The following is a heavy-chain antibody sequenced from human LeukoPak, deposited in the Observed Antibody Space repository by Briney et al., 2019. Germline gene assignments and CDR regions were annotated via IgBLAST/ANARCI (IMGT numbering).Heavy chain of an antibody. CDR2: INHSGST. Sequence: SETLSLTCDVYGGSFSGYYWSWIRQPPGKGLEWIGEINHSGSTNYNPSLKSRVTISVDTSKNQFSLKLSSVTAADTAVYYCARHEEKGYYYYMDVWGKGTTVTVSS. V-gene: IGHV4-34*01. CDR3: ARHEEKGYYYYMDV. CDR1: GGSFSGYY. J-gene: IGHJ6*03.